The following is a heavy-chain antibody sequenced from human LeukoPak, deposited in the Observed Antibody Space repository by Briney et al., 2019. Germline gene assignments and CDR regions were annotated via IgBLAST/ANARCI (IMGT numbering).Heavy chain of an antibody. J-gene: IGHJ4*02. V-gene: IGHV3-7*01. CDR2: INPDGSEK. CDR3: ARDGGSVTIFGVVINFYFDY. D-gene: IGHD3-3*01. CDR1: GFTFSNYW. Sequence: PGGSLRLSCAASGFTFSNYWMSWVRQAPGKGLEWVANINPDGSEKYYVDSVKGRFTISRDNSKNTLYLQMNSLRAEDTAVYYCARDGGSVTIFGVVINFYFDYWGQGTLVTVSS.